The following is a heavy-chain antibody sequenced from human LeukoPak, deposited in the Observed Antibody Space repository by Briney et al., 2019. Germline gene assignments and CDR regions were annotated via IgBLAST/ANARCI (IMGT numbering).Heavy chain of an antibody. Sequence: SQTLSLTCAVSGESVSNNSAAWNWIKQSPSRGLEWLGRTYYRSKWYNDYAVSVKSRITINPDTSKNQFSLQLNSVTPEDTAVYYCARGGMATITFFDYWGQGTLVTVSS. CDR2: TYYRSKWYN. V-gene: IGHV6-1*01. J-gene: IGHJ4*02. CDR3: ARGGMATITFFDY. CDR1: GESVSNNSAA. D-gene: IGHD5-24*01.